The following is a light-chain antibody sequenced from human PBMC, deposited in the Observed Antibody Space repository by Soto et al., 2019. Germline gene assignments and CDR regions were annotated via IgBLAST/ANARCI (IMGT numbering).Light chain of an antibody. V-gene: IGLV2-14*01. J-gene: IGLJ1*01. Sequence: QSALTQPASVSGSPEQSITISCTGTRSDVGVYNYVSWYQQHPGKVPKLIIYGVTNRPSGVSSRFSGSKSGYTASLTISGLQVEDEADYYCCSYTTSSSYVFGTGTKLTVL. CDR2: GVT. CDR3: CSYTTSSSYV. CDR1: RSDVGVYNY.